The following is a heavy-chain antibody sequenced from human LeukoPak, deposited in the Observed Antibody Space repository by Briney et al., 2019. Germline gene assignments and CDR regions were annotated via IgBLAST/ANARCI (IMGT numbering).Heavy chain of an antibody. J-gene: IGHJ5*02. CDR2: IYTSGST. D-gene: IGHD2-2*02. Sequence: SETLSLTCTVSGGSMSSYYWSRIRQPPGKGLEWIGYIYTSGSTNYNPSLKSRVTISVDTSKNQFSLKLSSVTAADTAVYYCARQTGYCSSTSCYKWFDPWGQGPLVTVS. CDR1: GGSMSSYY. V-gene: IGHV4-4*09. CDR3: ARQTGYCSSTSCYKWFDP.